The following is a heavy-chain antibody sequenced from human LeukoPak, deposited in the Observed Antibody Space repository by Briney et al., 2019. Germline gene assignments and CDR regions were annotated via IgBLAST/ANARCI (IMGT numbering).Heavy chain of an antibody. CDR3: LRRESQRGYSYGPDLYYFDS. Sequence: ASVKVSCKASGGTFSTYSPSWVRQAPGQGLECLGGIIPIFGTPIYAQRFQGRVTITADDSTRTAYMELRSLRFDDTAVCYCLRRESQRGYSYGPDLYYFDSWGQGTLVTVSS. V-gene: IGHV1-69*13. CDR2: IIPIFGTP. J-gene: IGHJ4*02. D-gene: IGHD5-18*01. CDR1: GGTFSTYS.